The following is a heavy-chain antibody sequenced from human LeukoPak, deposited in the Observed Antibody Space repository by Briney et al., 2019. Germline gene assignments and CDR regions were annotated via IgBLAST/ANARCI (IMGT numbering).Heavy chain of an antibody. CDR2: ISAYNGNT. J-gene: IGHJ4*02. CDR3: AISYGYSSAFDY. V-gene: IGHV1-18*01. D-gene: IGHD5-18*01. CDR1: GGTFSSYA. Sequence: GASVKVSCKASGGTFSSYAISWVRQAPGQGLEWMGWISAYNGNTKYAQKFQGRVTMTTVISTSTAYMELRSLTFDDTAVYYCAISYGYSSAFDYWGQGTLVTVSS.